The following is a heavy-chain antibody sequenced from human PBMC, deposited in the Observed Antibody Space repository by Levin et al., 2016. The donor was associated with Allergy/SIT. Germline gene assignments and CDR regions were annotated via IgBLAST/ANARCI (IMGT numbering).Heavy chain of an antibody. CDR2: IYTGGST. J-gene: IGHJ3*02. CDR3: ARGGSYDTSDYYIDAFDI. D-gene: IGHD3-22*01. V-gene: IGHV3-53*01. Sequence: WIRQPPGKGLEWVSVIYTGGSTYYADSVKGRFTISRDNSRTTLFLQMNSLKVEDTAVYYCARGGSYDTSDYYIDAFDIWGQGTLVTVSS.